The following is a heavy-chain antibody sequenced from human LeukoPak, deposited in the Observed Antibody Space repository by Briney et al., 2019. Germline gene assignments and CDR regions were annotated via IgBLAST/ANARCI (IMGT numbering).Heavy chain of an antibody. D-gene: IGHD6-19*01. CDR2: ISYDGSNK. J-gene: IGHJ6*02. CDR1: GFTFSSYA. Sequence: GGSLRLSCAASGFTFSSYAMHWVRQAPGKGLEWVAVISYDGSNKYYADSVKGRFTISRDNSKNTLYLQMNSLRAEDTAVYYCARAPGSGWYYYYGMDVWGQGTTVTVSS. CDR3: ARAPGSGWYYYYGMDV. V-gene: IGHV3-30-3*01.